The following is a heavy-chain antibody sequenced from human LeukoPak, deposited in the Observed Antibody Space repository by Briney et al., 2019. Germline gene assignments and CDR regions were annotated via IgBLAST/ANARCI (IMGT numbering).Heavy chain of an antibody. CDR2: IRYDGSNK. Sequence: GGPLRLSCAASGFTFRSYGMHWVRQAPGKGLEWLAFIRYDGSNKYYADSVKGRFTISRDNSKNTLYLQMNSLRAEDTAVYYCAKDLGYYGSGSYYNQWLFDYWGQGTLVTVSS. D-gene: IGHD3-10*01. V-gene: IGHV3-30*02. J-gene: IGHJ4*02. CDR1: GFTFRSYG. CDR3: AKDLGYYGSGSYYNQWLFDY.